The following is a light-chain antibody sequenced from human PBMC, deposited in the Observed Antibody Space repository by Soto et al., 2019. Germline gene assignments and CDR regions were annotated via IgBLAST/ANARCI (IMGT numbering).Light chain of an antibody. CDR1: QSVSSC. J-gene: IGKJ3*01. CDR2: DAS. V-gene: IGKV3-11*01. Sequence: EIVLTQSPSTQSLSPGERATLSCRASQSVSSCLAWYQQKPGQAPRVLIYDASNRATGIPASFSGSGSATDFTLPISSLQPADFAAYYCQQRSNWHPFTFGPGTKVDIK. CDR3: QQRSNWHPFT.